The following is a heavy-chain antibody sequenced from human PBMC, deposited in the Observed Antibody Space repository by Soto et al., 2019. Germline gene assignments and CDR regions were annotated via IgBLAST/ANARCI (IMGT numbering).Heavy chain of an antibody. V-gene: IGHV3-30-3*01. CDR2: ISYDGSNK. J-gene: IGHJ6*02. CDR3: ARDSVLMVYAILDYYYYYGMDV. D-gene: IGHD2-8*01. Sequence: PGGSLRLSXAASGFTFSSYAMHWVRQAPGKGLEWVAVISYDGSNKYYADSVKGRFTISRDNSKNTLYLQMNSLRAEDTAVYYCARDSVLMVYAILDYYYYYGMDVWGQGTTVTVSS. CDR1: GFTFSSYA.